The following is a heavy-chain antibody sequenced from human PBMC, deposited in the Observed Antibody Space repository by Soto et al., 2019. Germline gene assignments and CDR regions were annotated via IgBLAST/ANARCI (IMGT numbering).Heavy chain of an antibody. J-gene: IGHJ4*02. Sequence: QVQLVQSGAEEKKPGALVKVSCKASGYTFTGYAMHWVRQAPGQRLEWMGWINAGNGNTKYSQKFQGRVTITRDTSASTAYMELSSLRSEDTAVYYCARAVAVAADFDYWGQGTLVTVSS. D-gene: IGHD6-19*01. CDR3: ARAVAVAADFDY. CDR2: INAGNGNT. CDR1: GYTFTGYA. V-gene: IGHV1-3*05.